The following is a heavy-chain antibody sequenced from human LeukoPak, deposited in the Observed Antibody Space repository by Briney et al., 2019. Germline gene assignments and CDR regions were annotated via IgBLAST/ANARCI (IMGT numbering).Heavy chain of an antibody. Sequence: SETLSLTCIVSGGSISSYYWSWIRQPPGKGLEWIGYIYSSGSTNYNPSLKSRVTISVDTSKNQFSLKLNSVTAADTAVYYCARHAYYYDSSGYLPYYFDYWGQGTLVTVSS. CDR1: GGSISSYY. J-gene: IGHJ4*02. D-gene: IGHD3-22*01. V-gene: IGHV4-59*08. CDR2: IYSSGST. CDR3: ARHAYYYDSSGYLPYYFDY.